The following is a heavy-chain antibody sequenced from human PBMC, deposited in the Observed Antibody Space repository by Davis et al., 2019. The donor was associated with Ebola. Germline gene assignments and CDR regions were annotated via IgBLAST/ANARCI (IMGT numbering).Heavy chain of an antibody. V-gene: IGHV3-23*01. CDR2: ISGTSTYT. CDR1: GFTFSSFA. D-gene: IGHD6-6*01. J-gene: IGHJ4*02. Sequence: PGGSLRLSCAASGFTFSSFAMSWVRQAPGKGLEWVSTISGTSTYTYYADSVKGRFTISRDNSKNTLYLQMNSLRAEDTAVYYCARVAWRIAARLSPRFDYWGQGTLVTVSS. CDR3: ARVAWRIAARLSPRFDY.